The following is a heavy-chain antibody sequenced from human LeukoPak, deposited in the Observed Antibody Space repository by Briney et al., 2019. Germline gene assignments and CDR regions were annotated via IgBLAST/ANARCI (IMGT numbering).Heavy chain of an antibody. J-gene: IGHJ6*03. CDR1: GSTFSSYD. CDR2: ISGSGTTV. Sequence: GGSLRLSCEASGSTFSSYDINWVRQAPGKGLEWVSYISGSGTTVYFADSVKGRFTISRDNARDSLYLQMNSLRAEDTAVYYCVRDGEFDRFYYYSYMDVCGRETTVTVSS. CDR3: VRDGEFDRFYYYSYMDV. D-gene: IGHD3-9*01. V-gene: IGHV3-48*03.